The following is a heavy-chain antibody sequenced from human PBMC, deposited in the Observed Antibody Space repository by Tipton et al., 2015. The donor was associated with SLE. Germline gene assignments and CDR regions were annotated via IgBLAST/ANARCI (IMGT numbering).Heavy chain of an antibody. J-gene: IGHJ2*01. CDR2: IYYSGST. CDR3: AREGLGYFDL. CDR1: GGSISSYY. Sequence: TLSLTCTVSGGSISSYYWSWIRQPPGKGLEWIGYIYYSGSTNYNPSLKSRVTISVDTSKNQFSLKLSSVTAADTAVYYCAREGLGYFDLWGRGALVTVSS. D-gene: IGHD3/OR15-3a*01. V-gene: IGHV4-59*01.